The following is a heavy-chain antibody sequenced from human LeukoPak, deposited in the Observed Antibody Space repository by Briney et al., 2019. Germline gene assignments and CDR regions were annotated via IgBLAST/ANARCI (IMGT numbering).Heavy chain of an antibody. CDR2: ISWHGDNM. Sequence: PGGSLRPSCTVSGPTFDTYAMQWVGQAPGQGLEWVAGISWHGDNMGSAASVKGRFTASRDNPSNPLSRQMNSLRAEDTAVYYCARVRATSPSWLEYYYYMDVWGKGTTLTISS. CDR3: ARVRATSPSWLEYYYYMDV. V-gene: IGHV3-9*01. D-gene: IGHD5-24*01. CDR1: GPTFDTYA. J-gene: IGHJ6*03.